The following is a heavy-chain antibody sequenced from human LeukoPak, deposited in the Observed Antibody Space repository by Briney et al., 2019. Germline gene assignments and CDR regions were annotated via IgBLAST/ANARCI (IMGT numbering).Heavy chain of an antibody. J-gene: IGHJ4*02. Sequence: GGSLRLSCVASGFTFSTYTMNWIRQAPGKGLEWVSVISGSAHKIRYADSVKGRFTISRDNSENIVYLQMNNLRVEDTAVYYCAGRPTGYSSGYIHWGQGTLVTVSS. CDR2: ISGSAHKI. CDR3: AGRPTGYSSGYIH. V-gene: IGHV3-23*01. D-gene: IGHD5-18*01. CDR1: GFTFSTYT.